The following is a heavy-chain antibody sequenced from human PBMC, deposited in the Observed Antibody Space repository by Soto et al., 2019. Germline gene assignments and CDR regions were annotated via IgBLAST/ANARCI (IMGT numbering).Heavy chain of an antibody. V-gene: IGHV5-10-1*01. CDR1: GYSFTIYW. CDR2: IDPSDSYT. D-gene: IGHD6-13*01. Sequence: PGESLKISCTGSGYSFTIYWISWLRQMPGKGLECMWRIDPSDSYTTYSPSFQGHVTISADKSISTAYLQGSSLTASDTAMYYCARRYREPVGIAAARLLNYYYGMHVWGQGTTVTVSS. CDR3: ARRYREPVGIAAARLLNYYYGMHV. J-gene: IGHJ6*02.